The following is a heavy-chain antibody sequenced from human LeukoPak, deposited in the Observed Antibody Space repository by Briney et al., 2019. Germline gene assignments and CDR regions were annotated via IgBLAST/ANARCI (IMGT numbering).Heavy chain of an antibody. D-gene: IGHD3-22*01. CDR3: ARDSVVVMFDY. CDR1: GGSIPISTYY. J-gene: IGHJ4*02. V-gene: IGHV4-39*07. CDR2: IYYSGTT. Sequence: PSETLSLTCTVSGGSIPISTYYWGWVRQPPGKGLEWIGSIYYSGTTKYNPSLKSRVTISVDTSKNQFSLKLSSVTAADTAVYYCARDSVVVMFDYWGQGTLVTVSS.